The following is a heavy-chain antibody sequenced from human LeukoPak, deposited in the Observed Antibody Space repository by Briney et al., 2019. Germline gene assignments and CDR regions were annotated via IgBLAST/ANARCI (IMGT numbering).Heavy chain of an antibody. CDR2: ILPIFGTA. V-gene: IGHV1-69*06. CDR3: ASSSGSYGSGSYGYYGMDV. CDR1: AGTFSSYS. D-gene: IGHD3-10*01. J-gene: IGHJ6*02. Sequence: SVKVSCKASAGTFSSYSISWVRHAHGQGLEWMGWILPIFGTANYAHKLQGRVTISADKSTSTAYMELSSLRSEDTAVYYCASSSGSYGSGSYGYYGMDVWGQGTTVTVSS.